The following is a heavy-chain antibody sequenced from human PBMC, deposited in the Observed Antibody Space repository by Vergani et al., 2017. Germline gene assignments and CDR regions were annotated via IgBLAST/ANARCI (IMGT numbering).Heavy chain of an antibody. CDR1: GGSFSGYY. J-gene: IGHJ5*02. V-gene: IGHV4-34*01. D-gene: IGHD4-17*01. Sequence: QVQLQQWGAGLLKPSETLSLTCAVYGGSFSGYYWSWIRQPPGKGLEWIGEINHSGSTNYNPSLKSRVTISVDTAKNQFCLKLSSVTAADTAVYYCARGGRVYDDGERTRKDNWFDPWGQGTLVAVSS. CDR3: ARGGRVYDDGERTRKDNWFDP. CDR2: INHSGST.